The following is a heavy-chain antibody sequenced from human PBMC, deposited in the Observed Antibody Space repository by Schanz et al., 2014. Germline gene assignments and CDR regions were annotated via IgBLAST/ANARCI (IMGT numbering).Heavy chain of an antibody. V-gene: IGHV3-23*04. Sequence: EVQLVESGGGLVQPGGSLRLSCAASGFTFRNYDMSWVRQAPGKGLEWISSMYINSGSTQYADSVKGRFIISRDSSKNTLFLQMNSLRAEDTAVYFCARDGGRDGYNLAFDVWGQGTLVTVSS. CDR2: MYINSGST. CDR1: GFTFRNYD. D-gene: IGHD5-12*01. J-gene: IGHJ3*01. CDR3: ARDGGRDGYNLAFDV.